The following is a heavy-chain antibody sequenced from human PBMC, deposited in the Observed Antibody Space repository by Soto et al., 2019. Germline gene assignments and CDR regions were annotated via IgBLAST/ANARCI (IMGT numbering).Heavy chain of an antibody. J-gene: IGHJ4*02. CDR3: AGTYYAILTGLPTYYFVY. V-gene: IGHV3-33*01. CDR2: IWYDGSNK. CDR1: GFTFSSYG. Sequence: QVQLVESGGGVVQPGRSLRLSCAASGFTFSSYGMHWVRQAPGKGLEWVAVIWYDGSNKYYADSVKGRLTISRDNSKNTLYLQMNSLRAEDTAVYYCAGTYYAILTGLPTYYFVYWRQATLLTVSS. D-gene: IGHD3-9*01.